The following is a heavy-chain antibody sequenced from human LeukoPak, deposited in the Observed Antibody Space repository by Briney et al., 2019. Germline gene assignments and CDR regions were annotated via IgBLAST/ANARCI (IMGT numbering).Heavy chain of an antibody. J-gene: IGHJ4*02. CDR2: ISTQSGNT. D-gene: IGHD4-17*01. CDR3: ARGAYGDK. Sequence: GASVKVSCKASGYTFTGYYIHWVRPAPGQGLEWMGWISTQSGNTNYAQKVQGRLTLTTDRSTNTAYMELRSLRSDDTAVYYCARGAYGDKWGQGTMVTVSS. CDR1: GYTFTGYY. V-gene: IGHV1-18*04.